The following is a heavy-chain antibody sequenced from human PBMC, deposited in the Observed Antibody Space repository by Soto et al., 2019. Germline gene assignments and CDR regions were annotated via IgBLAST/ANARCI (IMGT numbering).Heavy chain of an antibody. D-gene: IGHD2-15*01. CDR2: IYYSGST. J-gene: IGHJ4*02. CDR3: ARHNCTGGSCYPGY. CDR1: CGSISSSSYY. Sequence: SETPSLTCTVSCGSISSSSYYWGWVRHPPGKGLEWIGSIYYSGSTYYNPSLKSRVTISVDTSKNQFSLKLSSVTAADTAVYYCARHNCTGGSCYPGYWGQGTLVTVSS. V-gene: IGHV4-39*01.